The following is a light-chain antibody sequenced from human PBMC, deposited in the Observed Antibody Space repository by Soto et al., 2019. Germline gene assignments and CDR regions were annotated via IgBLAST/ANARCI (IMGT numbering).Light chain of an antibody. CDR1: QSVRSN. V-gene: IGKV3-15*01. Sequence: EIVMTQSPATLSVSPGERATLSCRASQSVRSNVAWCQQIPGQAPTLLIYGASTRASGIPARFSGSGSGTEFKLAISSLQREDCAVSYCQEYDNWPLTFGQGTKL. CDR3: QEYDNWPLT. CDR2: GAS. J-gene: IGKJ2*01.